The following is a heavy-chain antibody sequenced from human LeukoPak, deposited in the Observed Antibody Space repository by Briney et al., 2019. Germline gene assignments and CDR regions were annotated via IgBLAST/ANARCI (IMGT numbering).Heavy chain of an antibody. CDR3: ARASYSYDINGWVPFDY. V-gene: IGHV4-61*02. CDR1: GNSISSGDNY. Sequence: ASETLSLTCTVSGNSISSGDNYWSWIRQPAGKGLEWIGRIYTSGSTNYNPSLKSRVTISGDTSKNQFSLGLSSVTAADTAVYYCARASYSYDINGWVPFDYWGQGTLVTVSS. D-gene: IGHD3-22*01. CDR2: IYTSGST. J-gene: IGHJ4*02.